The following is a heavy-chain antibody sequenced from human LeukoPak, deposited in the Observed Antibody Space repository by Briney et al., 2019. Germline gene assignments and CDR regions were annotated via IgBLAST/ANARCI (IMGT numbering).Heavy chain of an antibody. V-gene: IGHV3-48*03. CDR1: GFTFCRYE. Sequence: GGSLRLSCAASGFTFCRYEMNWVRQAPGKGLEWGSYISNSGRTIYNADSVKGRFTISRDNAKKSLYLQMNSLRAEDTALYYCARITEVAYDSSGAFDIWGQGTMVTVSS. J-gene: IGHJ3*02. CDR3: ARITEVAYDSSGAFDI. CDR2: ISNSGRTI. D-gene: IGHD6-25*01.